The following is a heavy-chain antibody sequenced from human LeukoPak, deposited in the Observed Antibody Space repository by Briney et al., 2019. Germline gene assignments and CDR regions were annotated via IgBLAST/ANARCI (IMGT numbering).Heavy chain of an antibody. CDR2: ISSSSSYI. CDR3: ARDLNYYGSGSYPGCFDY. J-gene: IGHJ4*02. D-gene: IGHD3-10*01. Sequence: GGSLRLSCAASGFTFSSYWVSWVRQAPGRGLEWVSSISSSSSYIYYADSVKGRFTISRDNSKNTLYLQINSVRAEDTAVYYCARDLNYYGSGSYPGCFDYWGQGTLVTVSS. V-gene: IGHV3-21*01. CDR1: GFTFSSYW.